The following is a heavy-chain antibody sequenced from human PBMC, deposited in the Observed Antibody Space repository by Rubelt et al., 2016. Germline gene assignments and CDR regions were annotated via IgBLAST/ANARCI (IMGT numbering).Heavy chain of an antibody. CDR2: INHNSGGK. Sequence: QVQLVQSGAEVKKPGASVKVSCKASGYTFTGYYMHWVRQAPGQGLEWMGWINHNSGGKNYAQKCQGRVTMTRYTSISTAYMELSRLRSDDTAVYYCARFAIGGHSSGYLFDYWGQGTLVTVSS. CDR3: ARFAIGGHSSGYLFDY. V-gene: IGHV1-2*02. J-gene: IGHJ4*02. D-gene: IGHD3-22*01. CDR1: GYTFTGYY.